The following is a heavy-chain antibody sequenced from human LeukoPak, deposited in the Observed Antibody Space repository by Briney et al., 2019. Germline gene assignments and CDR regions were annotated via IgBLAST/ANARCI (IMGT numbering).Heavy chain of an antibody. J-gene: IGHJ4*02. V-gene: IGHV7-4-1*02. Sequence: ASVKVSCTASGYTFNNYAMNWVRQAPGQGLEWMGWINTNTGNQTYVEGFKGRFVFSCDTSVSSAYLQISSLKAEDTAVYYCARGYDFWSGYLGYWGQGTLVTVSS. CDR3: ARGYDFWSGYLGY. D-gene: IGHD3-3*01. CDR1: GYTFNNYA. CDR2: INTNTGNQ.